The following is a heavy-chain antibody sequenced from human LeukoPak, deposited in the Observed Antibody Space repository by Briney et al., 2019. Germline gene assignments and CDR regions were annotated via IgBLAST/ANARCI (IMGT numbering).Heavy chain of an antibody. Sequence: SETLSLTCTVSGGSISNYYWSWIRQPPGKGLEWIGYIYYSGSANYNPSLKSRVTISVDTSKNQFSLKLSSVTAADTAVYYCARGIVGATGWFDPWGQGTLVTVSS. CDR2: IYYSGSA. CDR1: GGSISNYY. CDR3: ARGIVGATGWFDP. V-gene: IGHV4-59*01. D-gene: IGHD1-26*01. J-gene: IGHJ5*02.